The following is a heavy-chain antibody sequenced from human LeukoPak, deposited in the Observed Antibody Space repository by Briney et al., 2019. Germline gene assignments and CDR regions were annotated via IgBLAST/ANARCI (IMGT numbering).Heavy chain of an antibody. CDR3: ARNQDSSWYYYYMDV. V-gene: IGHV3-23*01. CDR2: ITGSGGST. D-gene: IGHD6-13*01. Sequence: GGSLRLSCTASGFTFGDYAITWVRQTPGKGLEWVSTITGSGGSTYSADSVKGRLTISRDNSKNTLYLQMNSLRADDTALYYCARNQDSSWYYYYMDVWGKGTTVTVSS. CDR1: GFTFGDYA. J-gene: IGHJ6*03.